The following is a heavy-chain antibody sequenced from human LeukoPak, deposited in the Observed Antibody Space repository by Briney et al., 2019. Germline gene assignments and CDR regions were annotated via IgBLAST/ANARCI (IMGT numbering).Heavy chain of an antibody. Sequence: ASVKVSCKASGYTFTSYGISWVRQAPGQGLEWMGGIIPIFGTANYAQKFQGRVTITADESTSTAYMELSSLRSEDTAVYYCAREGTDYGDYENWGQGTLVTVSS. CDR2: IIPIFGTA. CDR3: AREGTDYGDYEN. CDR1: GYTFTSYG. J-gene: IGHJ4*02. V-gene: IGHV1-69*13. D-gene: IGHD4-17*01.